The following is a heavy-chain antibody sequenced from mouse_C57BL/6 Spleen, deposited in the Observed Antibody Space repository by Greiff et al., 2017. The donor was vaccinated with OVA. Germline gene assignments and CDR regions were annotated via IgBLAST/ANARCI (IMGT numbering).Heavy chain of an antibody. CDR2: FYPGDGGT. V-gene: IGHV1-82*01. CDR1: GYAFSSSW. D-gene: IGHD2-4*01. CDR3: ARDYDDDDYLDD. J-gene: IGHJ2*01. Sequence: VQLQQSGPELVKPGASVTISCKASGYAFSSSWLNWVKQRPGKGLVWIGRFYPGDGGTNYNGKFKGKATLTADKSSSTAYMQLSSLTADDSAVYICARDYDDDDYLDDWGQGTTLTVSA.